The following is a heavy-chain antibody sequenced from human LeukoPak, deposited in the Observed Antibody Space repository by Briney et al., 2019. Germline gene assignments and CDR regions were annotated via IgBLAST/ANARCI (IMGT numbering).Heavy chain of an antibody. V-gene: IGHV1-3*01. J-gene: IGHJ4*02. CDR2: INAGNGNT. Sequence: PRASVKVSCKASGYTFTTYAMHWVRQAPGQRLEWMGWINAGNGNTKYSQKFQGRVTITRDTSASTAYMELSSLRSEDTAVYYCARDQITGGYSYGYSTFDYWGQGTLVTVSS. CDR1: GYTFTTYA. CDR3: ARDQITGGYSYGYSTFDY. D-gene: IGHD5-18*01.